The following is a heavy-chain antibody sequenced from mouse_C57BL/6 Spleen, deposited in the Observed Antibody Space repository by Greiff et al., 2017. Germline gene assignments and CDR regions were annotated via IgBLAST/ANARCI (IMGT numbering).Heavy chain of an antibody. CDR2: INSDGGST. V-gene: IGHV5-2*03. CDR3: ARRGSTSYAMDY. J-gene: IGHJ4*01. Sequence: EVKLEESGGGLVQPGESLKLSCESNEYEFPSHDMSWVRKTPEKRLELVAAINSDGGSTYYPDTMERRFIISRDKTKKTLYLQMSSLRSEDTAVYYWARRGSTSYAMDYWGQGTSVTVSA. D-gene: IGHD5-1*01. CDR1: EYEFPSHD.